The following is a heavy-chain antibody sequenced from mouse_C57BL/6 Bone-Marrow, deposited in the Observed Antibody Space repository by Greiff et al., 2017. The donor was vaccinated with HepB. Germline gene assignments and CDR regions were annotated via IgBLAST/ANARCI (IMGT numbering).Heavy chain of an antibody. CDR3: TTYYGSSYGGFAY. Sequence: EVKLVESGTVLARPGASVKISCKTSGYTFTSYWMHWVKQRPGQGLEWIGAIYPGNSDTSYNQKFKGKAKLTAVTSASTAYMELSSLTNEDSAVYYCTTYYGSSYGGFAYWGQGTLVTVSA. J-gene: IGHJ3*01. D-gene: IGHD1-1*01. CDR2: IYPGNSDT. CDR1: GYTFTSYW. V-gene: IGHV1-5*01.